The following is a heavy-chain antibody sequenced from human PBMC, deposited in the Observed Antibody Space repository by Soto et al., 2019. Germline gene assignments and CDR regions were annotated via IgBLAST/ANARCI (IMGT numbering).Heavy chain of an antibody. CDR3: ARDGLDIVVVPAARSIDY. Sequence: VQLVQSGAEVKKPGASVKVSCKASGYTFTSYGISWVRQAPGQGLEWMGGISAYNGNTNYAQKLQGRVTMTTDTSTSTAYMELRSLRSDDTAVYYCARDGLDIVVVPAARSIDYWGQGTLVTVSS. J-gene: IGHJ4*02. D-gene: IGHD2-2*01. CDR1: GYTFTSYG. CDR2: ISAYNGNT. V-gene: IGHV1-18*04.